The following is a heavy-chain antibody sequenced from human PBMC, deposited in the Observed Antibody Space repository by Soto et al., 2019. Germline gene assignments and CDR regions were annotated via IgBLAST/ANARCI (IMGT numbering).Heavy chain of an antibody. D-gene: IGHD1-20*01. Sequence: ASVKVSCKASGGTFSSYAISWVRQAPGQGLEWMGGIIPIFGTANYAQKFQGRVTITADESTSTAYMELSSLRSEDTAVYYCARVITGTTAYFDYWGQGTLVTVPQ. CDR3: ARVITGTTAYFDY. J-gene: IGHJ4*02. CDR2: IIPIFGTA. CDR1: GGTFSSYA. V-gene: IGHV1-69*13.